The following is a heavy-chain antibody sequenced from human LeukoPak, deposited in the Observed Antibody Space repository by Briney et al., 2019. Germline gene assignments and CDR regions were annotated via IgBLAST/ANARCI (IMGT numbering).Heavy chain of an antibody. V-gene: IGHV1-2*02. CDR2: INPNSGGT. Sequence: ASVKVSCKASGYTFTGYYMHWVRQAPGQGLEWMGWINPNSGGTNYAQKFQGRVTMTRDTSISTAYMELSRLRSDDTAVYYCAGVATVSRTSEWHYWGQGTLVTVSS. CDR3: AGVATVSRTSEWHY. CDR1: GYTFTGYY. J-gene: IGHJ4*02. D-gene: IGHD2-2*01.